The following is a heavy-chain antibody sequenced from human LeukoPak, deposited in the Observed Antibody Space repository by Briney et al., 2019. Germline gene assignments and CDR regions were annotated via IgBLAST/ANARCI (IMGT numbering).Heavy chain of an antibody. D-gene: IGHD2-21*02. J-gene: IGHJ4*02. Sequence: GGSLRPSCAASGFTVSSNSMSWVRQTPGKGLEWVSVIYYGGSTFYADSVQGRVSISRDNSKNILYLQINNLRAEDSAVYYCARVAKDCGGDCFSDYWGQGTLVTVSS. V-gene: IGHV3-66*01. CDR2: IYYGGST. CDR3: ARVAKDCGGDCFSDY. CDR1: GFTVSSNS.